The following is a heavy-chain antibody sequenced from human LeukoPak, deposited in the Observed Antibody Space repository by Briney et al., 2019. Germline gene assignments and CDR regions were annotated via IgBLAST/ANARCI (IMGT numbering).Heavy chain of an antibody. V-gene: IGHV4-34*01. CDR1: GFTFSSYA. D-gene: IGHD2-2*01. Sequence: GSLRLSCAASGFTFSSYAMSWVRQPPGKGLEWIGEINHSGSTNYNPSLKSRVTISVDTSKNQFSLKLSSVTAADTAVYYCARALYCSSTSCYGLKYYYYYGMDVWGQGTTVTVSS. J-gene: IGHJ6*02. CDR2: INHSGST. CDR3: ARALYCSSTSCYGLKYYYYYGMDV.